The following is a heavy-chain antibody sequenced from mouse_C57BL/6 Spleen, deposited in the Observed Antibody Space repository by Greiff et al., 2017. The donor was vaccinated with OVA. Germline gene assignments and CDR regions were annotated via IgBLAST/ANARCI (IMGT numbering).Heavy chain of an antibody. Sequence: EVQGVESGGDLVKPGGSLKLSCAASGFTFSSYGMSWVRQTPDKRLEWVATISSGGSYTYYPDSVKGRFTISRDNAKNTLYLQMSSLKSEDTAMYYCASDYDVGYYAMDYWGQGTSVTVSS. D-gene: IGHD2-4*01. CDR2: ISSGGSYT. V-gene: IGHV5-6*01. J-gene: IGHJ4*01. CDR3: ASDYDVGYYAMDY. CDR1: GFTFSSYG.